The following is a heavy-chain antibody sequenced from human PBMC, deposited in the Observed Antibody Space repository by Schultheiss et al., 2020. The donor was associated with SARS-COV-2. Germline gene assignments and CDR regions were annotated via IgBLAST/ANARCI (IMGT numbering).Heavy chain of an antibody. CDR1: GGPISSYY. D-gene: IGHD2/OR15-2a*01. J-gene: IGHJ3*02. CDR2: IYYSGST. CDR3: ARDRDYLDAFDI. Sequence: SQTLSLTCTVSGGPISSYYWSWIRQPPGKGLEWIGYIYYSGSTNYNPSLKSRVTISVDTSKNQFSLKLSSVTAADTAVYYCARDRDYLDAFDIWGQGTMVTVSS. V-gene: IGHV4-59*01.